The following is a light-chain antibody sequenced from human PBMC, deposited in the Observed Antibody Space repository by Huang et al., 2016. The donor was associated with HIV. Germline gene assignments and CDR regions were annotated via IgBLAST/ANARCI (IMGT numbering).Light chain of an antibody. CDR2: GAS. CDR1: QTVTKN. J-gene: IGKJ4*01. V-gene: IGKV3-15*01. Sequence: MTQSPAILSVSPGERASLSCRTSQTVTKNLAWYQHSPGQAPRVLIYGASTRAAGVPSRFRGSGSGTDFTLTISSLQSEDFGIYYCHQYDIWPPAFGGGTRVEVK. CDR3: HQYDIWPPA.